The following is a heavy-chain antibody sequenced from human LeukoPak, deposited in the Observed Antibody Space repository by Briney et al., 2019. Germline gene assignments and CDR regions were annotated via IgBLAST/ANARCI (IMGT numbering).Heavy chain of an antibody. V-gene: IGHV3-21*01. J-gene: IGHJ3*02. Sequence: GGSLRLSCAASGFTFSSYSMNWVRQAPGKGLEWVSSISSSSSYIYYAGSVKGRFTISRDNAKNSLYLQMNSLRAEDTAVYYCARAPRYYDILTGYSMQDAFDIWGQGTMVTVSS. CDR3: ARAPRYYDILTGYSMQDAFDI. D-gene: IGHD3-9*01. CDR1: GFTFSSYS. CDR2: ISSSSSYI.